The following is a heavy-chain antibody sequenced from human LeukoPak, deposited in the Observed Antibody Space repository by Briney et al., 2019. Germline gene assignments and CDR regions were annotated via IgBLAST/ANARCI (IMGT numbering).Heavy chain of an antibody. J-gene: IGHJ6*02. CDR3: TETSRYYYYYGMDV. CDR2: IIPIFGTA. Sequence: ASVKVSCKASGGTFSSYAISWVRQAPGRGLEWMGGIIPIFGTANYAQKFQGRVTITADESTSTAYMELSSLRSEDTAVYYCTETSRYYYYYGMDVWGQGTTVTVSS. CDR1: GGTFSSYA. V-gene: IGHV1-69*13.